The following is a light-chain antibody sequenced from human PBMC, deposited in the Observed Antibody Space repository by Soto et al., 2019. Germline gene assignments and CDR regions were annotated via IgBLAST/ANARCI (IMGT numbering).Light chain of an antibody. CDR2: DVR. Sequence: QSALTQPASVSGSPGQSITNSCTGTSSDVGGYNYISWYQQHPGKAPKFIIYDVRNRPSGVSNRFSGSRSGNTASLTISGLQAEDEADYYCSSYTSSNTVIFGGGTKLTVL. V-gene: IGLV2-14*03. J-gene: IGLJ2*01. CDR1: SSDVGGYNY. CDR3: SSYTSSNTVI.